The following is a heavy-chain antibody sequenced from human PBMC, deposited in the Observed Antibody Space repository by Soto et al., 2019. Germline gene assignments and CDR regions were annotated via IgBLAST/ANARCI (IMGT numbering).Heavy chain of an antibody. CDR3: ARGRIMITFGGVIAKGSFDY. CDR2: INHSGST. J-gene: IGHJ4*02. D-gene: IGHD3-16*02. V-gene: IGHV4-34*01. Sequence: SETLPLTCAVYGGSLSGYYWSWIRQPPGKGLEWIGEINHSGSTNYNPSLKSRVTISVDTSKNQFFLKLSSVTAADTAVYYCARGRIMITFGGVIAKGSFDYWGQGTLVTVSS. CDR1: GGSLSGYY.